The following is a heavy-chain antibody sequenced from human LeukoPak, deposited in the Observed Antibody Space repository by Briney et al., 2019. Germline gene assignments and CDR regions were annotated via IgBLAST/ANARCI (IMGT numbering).Heavy chain of an antibody. D-gene: IGHD5-18*01. J-gene: IGHJ4*02. V-gene: IGHV3-23*01. CDR2: ISGSGGST. Sequence: GGSLRLSCAASGFTFISYAMSWVRHAPGKGLEWVSAISGSGGSTYYADSVKGRFTISRDNSKNTLYLQMNSLRAEDTAVYYCARARTWIQLWFLDYWGQGTLVTVSS. CDR3: ARARTWIQLWFLDY. CDR1: GFTFISYA.